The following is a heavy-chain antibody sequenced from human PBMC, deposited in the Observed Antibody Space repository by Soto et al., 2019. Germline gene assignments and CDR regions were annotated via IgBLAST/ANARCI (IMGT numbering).Heavy chain of an antibody. V-gene: IGHV1-69*08. Sequence: QVQLVQSGAEVKKPGSSVKVSCKASGGTFSRYSITWVRQAPGHGLEWIGRIIPIFGIASYAQKFQGRVTITGDESTSTANMGLSSLRSDDTAVYYCAREDRDRETGLVPAAIDGMDVWGQGTTVTVSS. CDR2: IIPIFGIA. CDR3: AREDRDRETGLVPAAIDGMDV. CDR1: GGTFSRYS. J-gene: IGHJ6*02. D-gene: IGHD2-2*01.